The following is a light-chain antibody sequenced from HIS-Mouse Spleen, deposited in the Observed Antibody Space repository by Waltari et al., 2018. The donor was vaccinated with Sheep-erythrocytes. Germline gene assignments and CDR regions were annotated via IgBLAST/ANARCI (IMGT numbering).Light chain of an antibody. CDR3: CSYAGSYNHV. V-gene: IGLV2-11*02. CDR1: SSDFGWYNY. CDR2: DVS. Sequence: QSALTPPRSVSGSPGQSVTISCPGPSSDFGWYNYVPWYQQPPGKAPKLMIYDVSKRPSGVPDRFSGSKSGNTASLTISGLQAEDEADYYCCSYAGSYNHVFATGTKVTVL. J-gene: IGLJ1*01.